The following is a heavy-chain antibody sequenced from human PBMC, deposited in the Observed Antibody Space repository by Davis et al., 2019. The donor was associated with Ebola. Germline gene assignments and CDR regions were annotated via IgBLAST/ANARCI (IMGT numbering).Heavy chain of an antibody. V-gene: IGHV4-34*01. Sequence: GSLRLSCAVYGGSFSGYYWSWIRQPPGKGLEWIGEINHSGSTNYNPSLKSRVTISVDTSKNQFSLKLSSVTAADTAVYYCARGVGATTGWFDPWGQGTLVTVFS. CDR2: INHSGST. D-gene: IGHD1-26*01. CDR3: ARGVGATTGWFDP. CDR1: GGSFSGYY. J-gene: IGHJ5*02.